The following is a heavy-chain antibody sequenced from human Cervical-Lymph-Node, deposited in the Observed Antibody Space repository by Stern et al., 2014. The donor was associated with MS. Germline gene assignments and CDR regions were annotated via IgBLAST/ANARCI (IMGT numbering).Heavy chain of an antibody. Sequence: QLVESGPEVKKPGTSVKVSCKASGITFSQSAVQWLRQARGQRPEWIGWVVLINGDVNSAPTCQERVTITRDMSTRTVFMELRSLRSDDTAVYYCASERYTYYDDQRPPGGFDPWGQGTLVTVSS. D-gene: IGHD5-18*01. CDR1: GITFSQSA. CDR3: ASERYTYYDDQRPPGGFDP. J-gene: IGHJ5*02. V-gene: IGHV1-58*01. CDR2: VVLINGDV.